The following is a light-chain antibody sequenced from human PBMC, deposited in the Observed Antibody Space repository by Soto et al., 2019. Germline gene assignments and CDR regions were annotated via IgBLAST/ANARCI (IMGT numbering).Light chain of an antibody. J-gene: IGKJ1*01. CDR2: DAS. V-gene: IGKV3-15*01. CDR3: QQYKSWPPWT. Sequence: EIVLTQSPVTLSVSPGARATLSCGASQSVRSNLVGYQQKPGQAPRLLIYDASTRATGIPARFSGSGSGTEFTLTISGLQSEDFAVYYCQQYKSWPPWTFGQGTKVDIK. CDR1: QSVRSN.